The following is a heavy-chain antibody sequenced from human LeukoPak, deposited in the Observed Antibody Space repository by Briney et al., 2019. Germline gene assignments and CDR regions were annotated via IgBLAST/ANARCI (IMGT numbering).Heavy chain of an antibody. J-gene: IGHJ4*02. D-gene: IGHD2-2*01. CDR3: ARDLEVPAAMLPQDDY. CDR1: GGSISSGGYY. CDR2: IYYSGST. Sequence: SENLSLTCTVSGGSISSGGYYWSWIRQHPGKGLEWIGYIYYSGSTYYNPSLKSRVTISVDTSKNQFSLKLSSVTAADTAVYYCARDLEVPAAMLPQDDYWGRGTLVTVSS. V-gene: IGHV4-31*03.